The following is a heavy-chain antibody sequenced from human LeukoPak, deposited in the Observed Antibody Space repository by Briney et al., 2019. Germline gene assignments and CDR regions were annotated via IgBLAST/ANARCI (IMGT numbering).Heavy chain of an antibody. D-gene: IGHD1-26*01. CDR3: TRHKQVVGSSEIDY. CDR1: RGSISIRHYW. Sequence: PSETLSLTCTVSRGSISIRHYWWGCIRQTPGKGLEWIGIINYNGNTYYNPSLKSRVTMSVDMSKNQFSVKLSSVTAADTAMYYCTRHKQVVGSSEIDYWGQGMLVTVSS. J-gene: IGHJ4*02. CDR2: INYNGNT. V-gene: IGHV4-39*01.